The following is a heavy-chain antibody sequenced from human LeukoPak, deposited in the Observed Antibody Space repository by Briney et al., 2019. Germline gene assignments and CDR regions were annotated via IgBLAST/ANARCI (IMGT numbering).Heavy chain of an antibody. J-gene: IGHJ4*02. CDR2: INPNSGGT. Sequence: ASVKVSCKASGYTFTGYYMHWVRQAPGQGLEWMGWINPNSGGTNYAQKFQGRVTMTRDTSISTAYMELSRLRSDDTAVYYCARDRAIYYYDSSGYIIDYWGQGTLVTVSS. D-gene: IGHD3-22*01. V-gene: IGHV1-2*02. CDR1: GYTFTGYY. CDR3: ARDRAIYYYDSSGYIIDY.